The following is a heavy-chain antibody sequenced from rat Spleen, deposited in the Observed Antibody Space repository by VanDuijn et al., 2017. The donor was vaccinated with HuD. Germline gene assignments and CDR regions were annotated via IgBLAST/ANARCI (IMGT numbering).Heavy chain of an antibody. Sequence: EVQLVESGGGLVQPGKSLKLSCAASGFTFSDYGMAWVRQAPTKGLEWVATISYGDSSCHSSTYYRDSVKGRFTISRDNAKSTLSLQTDSLRSEEPATYYCARRHYGYTDYFDYWGQGVMVTVSS. CDR3: ARRHYGYTDYFDY. CDR1: GFTFSDYG. J-gene: IGHJ2*01. V-gene: IGHV5-29*01. D-gene: IGHD1-9*01. CDR2: ISYGDSSCHSST.